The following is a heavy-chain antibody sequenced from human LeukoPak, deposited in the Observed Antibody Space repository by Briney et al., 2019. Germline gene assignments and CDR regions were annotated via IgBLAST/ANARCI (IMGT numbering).Heavy chain of an antibody. CDR3: AGAPPHQPDIVVVTSRFDP. V-gene: IGHV3-48*03. D-gene: IGHD2-21*02. J-gene: IGHJ5*02. CDR2: ISSSGSTI. CDR1: GFTFSTYE. Sequence: GGSLRLSCAASGFTFSTYEMNWVRQAPGKGLEWVSYISSSGSTIYYANSVKGRFTIPRDNAKNSLYLQMNSLRAEDTAVYYCAGAPPHQPDIVVVTSRFDPWGQGTLVTVSS.